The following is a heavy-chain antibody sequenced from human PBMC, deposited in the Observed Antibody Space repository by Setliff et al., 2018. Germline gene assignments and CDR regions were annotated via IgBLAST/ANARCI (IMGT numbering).Heavy chain of an antibody. CDR1: GGSISNYY. CDR2: IYYSGST. CDR3: ARDGSYYYFDY. J-gene: IGHJ4*02. D-gene: IGHD1-26*01. V-gene: IGHV4-59*12. Sequence: ETLSLTCTVSGGSISNYYWSWIRQPPGKGLEWIGYIYYSGSTNYNPSLKSRVTMSVDTSKNQFSLKLSSVTAADTAVYYCARDGSYYYFDYWGQGTLVTVSS.